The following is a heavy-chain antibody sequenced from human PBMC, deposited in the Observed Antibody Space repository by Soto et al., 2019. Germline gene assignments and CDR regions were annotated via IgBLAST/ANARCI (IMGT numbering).Heavy chain of an antibody. CDR3: ARVTKYSSGIDY. J-gene: IGHJ4*02. V-gene: IGHV3-11*05. D-gene: IGHD6-19*01. Sequence: QVQLVESGGGLVKPGGSLRLSCADSGFTLRDHDMTWVRQAPGKGLEWVSYIRSSSTYINYADSVKGRFTISRDNAKNSVYLQMNSLRVDDTAVYYCARVTKYSSGIDYWGQGTLVTVSS. CDR2: IRSSSTYI. CDR1: GFTLRDHD.